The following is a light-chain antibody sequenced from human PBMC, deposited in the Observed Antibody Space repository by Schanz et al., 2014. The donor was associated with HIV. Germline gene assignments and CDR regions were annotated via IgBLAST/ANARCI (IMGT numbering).Light chain of an antibody. CDR2: TND. Sequence: QSVLTQPPSVSGAPGQRVTIPCSGSSSNVGAGFDVHWYQQALGKAPTLLIYTNDNRPSGVPDRYSGSKSGTSASLAITGLQAEDEADYYCQSYDSSLSSVVFDGGTKLTVL. CDR1: SSNVGAGFD. V-gene: IGLV1-40*01. J-gene: IGLJ3*02. CDR3: QSYDSSLSSVV.